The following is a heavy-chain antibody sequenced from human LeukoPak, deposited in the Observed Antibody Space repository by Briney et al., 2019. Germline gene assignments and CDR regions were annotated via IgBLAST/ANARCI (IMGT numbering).Heavy chain of an antibody. Sequence: GGSLRLSCAASGLTFSSYGMHWVRQAPGKGLEWVAVISYDGSNKYYADSVKGRFTISRDNSKNTLYLQMNSLRAEDTAVYYCAKERDFYGSDFDYWGQGTLVTVSS. D-gene: IGHD3-10*01. CDR1: GLTFSSYG. V-gene: IGHV3-30*18. J-gene: IGHJ4*02. CDR2: ISYDGSNK. CDR3: AKERDFYGSDFDY.